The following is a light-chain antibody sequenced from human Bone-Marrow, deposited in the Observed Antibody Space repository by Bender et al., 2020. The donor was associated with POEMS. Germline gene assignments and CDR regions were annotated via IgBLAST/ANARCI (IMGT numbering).Light chain of an antibody. J-gene: IGLJ2*01. CDR1: GSNVGGYNY. Sequence: QSALTQPRSVSGSPGQSVTMSCTGTGSNVGGYNYVSWYQQYPGKAPKLMIYDVTKRPSGVPDRFSGSKSGNTASLTISGLQADDEADYYCTSYAGSNTLVFGGGTKLTVL. CDR2: DVT. V-gene: IGLV2-11*01. CDR3: TSYAGSNTLV.